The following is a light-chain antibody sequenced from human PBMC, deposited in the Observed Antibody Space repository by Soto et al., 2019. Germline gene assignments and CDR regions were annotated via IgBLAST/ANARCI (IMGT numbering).Light chain of an antibody. J-gene: IGKJ4*01. Sequence: IQMTQSPSTLSASVGDRVTITCRTSQPISDYLNWYQQKPGKAPKLLIYAASTLQSGVPSRFSGSGSGTDFTLTISSLQPEDFATYYCQQLDSYPSSTFGGGTKVDIK. CDR3: QQLDSYPSST. CDR1: QPISDY. V-gene: IGKV1-9*01. CDR2: AAS.